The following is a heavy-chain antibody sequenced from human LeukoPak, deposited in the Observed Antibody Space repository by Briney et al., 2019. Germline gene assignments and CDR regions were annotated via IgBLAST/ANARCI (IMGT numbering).Heavy chain of an antibody. V-gene: IGHV1-18*01. CDR3: ARVVGNYVWGSYRPEGCFDS. J-gene: IGHJ4*02. D-gene: IGHD3-16*02. CDR2: INMYNGNT. Sequence: GASVKVSSTASGYTFTSYAISWVRQAPGQGPEWMGWINMYNGNTNYAQKLQGRVTMTTDTSTSRAYMELRSLRSDDTAVYFCARVVGNYVWGSYRPEGCFDSWGQGTLVTVSS. CDR1: GYTFTSYA.